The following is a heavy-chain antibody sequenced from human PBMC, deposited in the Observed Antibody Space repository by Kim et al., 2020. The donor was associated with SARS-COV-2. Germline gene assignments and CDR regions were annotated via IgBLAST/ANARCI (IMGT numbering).Heavy chain of an antibody. Sequence: YNPSLKSRVTISVDTSKNQFSLKLSSVTAADTAVYYCARGAISSGWYADYWGQGTLVTVSS. V-gene: IGHV4-59*09. J-gene: IGHJ4*02. D-gene: IGHD6-19*01. CDR3: ARGAISSGWYADY.